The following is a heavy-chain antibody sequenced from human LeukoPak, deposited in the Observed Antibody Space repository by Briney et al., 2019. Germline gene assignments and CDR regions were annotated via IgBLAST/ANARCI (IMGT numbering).Heavy chain of an antibody. CDR3: ARPTGPIDY. CDR1: GDSVTSNSTA. V-gene: IGHV6-1*01. Sequence: SQTLSLTCAISGDSVTSNSTAWNWMRQCPSIGLEWLRRTYYRSNWSTHYAVSIKSRISINRATSKNKLPLQLNSVTPEATAVYYCARPTGPIDYWGQGTLVTVSS. J-gene: IGHJ4*02. D-gene: IGHD1-1*01. CDR2: TYYRSNWST.